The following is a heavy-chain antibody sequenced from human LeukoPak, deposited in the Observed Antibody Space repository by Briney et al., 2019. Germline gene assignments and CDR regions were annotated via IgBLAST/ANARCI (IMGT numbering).Heavy chain of an antibody. J-gene: IGHJ4*02. D-gene: IGHD2-15*01. Sequence: GGSLRLSCAASGFTFSSYSMNWVRQAPGKGLEWVSSISSSSSYIYYADSVKGRFTISRDNAKNSLYLQMNSLRAEDTAVYYCASPTYCSGGSCYSGPSDYWGQGTLVTVSS. V-gene: IGHV3-21*01. CDR3: ASPTYCSGGSCYSGPSDY. CDR2: ISSSSSYI. CDR1: GFTFSSYS.